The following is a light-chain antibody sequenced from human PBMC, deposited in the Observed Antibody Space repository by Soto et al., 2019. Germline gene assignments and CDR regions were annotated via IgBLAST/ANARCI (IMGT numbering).Light chain of an antibody. J-gene: IGKJ1*01. CDR1: QSISTY. Sequence: DIQMTQSPSSLSASVGDRVTITCRASQSISTYLNWYQQKPGKAPRVLMYDASSLQSGVPSRFSGSGSGTDFTLTITSLQPEDVATYYCQQSYSTPWTFGQGTKVEI. CDR2: DAS. V-gene: IGKV1-39*01. CDR3: QQSYSTPWT.